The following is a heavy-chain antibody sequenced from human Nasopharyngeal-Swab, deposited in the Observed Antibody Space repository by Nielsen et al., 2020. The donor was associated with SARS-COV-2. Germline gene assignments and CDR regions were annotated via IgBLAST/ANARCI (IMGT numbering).Heavy chain of an antibody. J-gene: IGHJ6*03. CDR3: AGYCSSTSCSRNYYYYYMDV. CDR1: GFTFSSYG. D-gene: IGHD2-2*01. CDR2: ISYDGSNK. Sequence: GESLKISCAASGFTFSSYGMHWVSQAPGKGLEWVAVISYDGSNKYYADSVKGRFTISRDNSKNTLYLQMNSLRAEDTAVYYCAGYCSSTSCSRNYYYYYMDVWGKGTTVTVSS. V-gene: IGHV3-30*03.